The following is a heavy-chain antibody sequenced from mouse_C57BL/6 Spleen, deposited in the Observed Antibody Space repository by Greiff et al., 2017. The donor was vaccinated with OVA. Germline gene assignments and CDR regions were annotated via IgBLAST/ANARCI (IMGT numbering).Heavy chain of an antibody. CDR2: INPNYGTT. J-gene: IGHJ2*01. Sequence: EVQRVESGPELVKPGASVKISCKASGYSFTDYNMNWVKQSNGKSLEWIGVINPNYGTTSYNQKFKGKATLTVDQSSSTAYMQLNSLTSEDSAVYYCARGEYYGSSDDYFDYWGQGTTLTVSS. CDR1: GYSFTDYN. D-gene: IGHD1-1*01. CDR3: ARGEYYGSSDDYFDY. V-gene: IGHV1-39*01.